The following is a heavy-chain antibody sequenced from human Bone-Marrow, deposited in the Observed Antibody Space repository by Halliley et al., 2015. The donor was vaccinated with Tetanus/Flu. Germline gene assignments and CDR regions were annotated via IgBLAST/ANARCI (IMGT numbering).Heavy chain of an antibody. Sequence: GFVSNSEGTNYNPPLQSRVTISLDTSNNQFSLKLSSVTAADTAVYYCATFGGYYWEGDFHASWGQGTLVAVSS. V-gene: IGHV4-59*01. D-gene: IGHD3-3*01. CDR2: VSNSEGT. J-gene: IGHJ5*02. CDR3: ATFGGYYWEGDFHAS.